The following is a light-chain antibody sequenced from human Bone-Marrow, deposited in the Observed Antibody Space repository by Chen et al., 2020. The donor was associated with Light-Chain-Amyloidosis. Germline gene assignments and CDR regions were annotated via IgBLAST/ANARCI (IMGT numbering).Light chain of an antibody. CDR3: QQYDDLPLT. CDR2: DAS. V-gene: IGKV1-33*01. J-gene: IGKJ4*01. Sequence: DIQLTQSPSSLPASVGDRVTNTCQASQDIDHYLNWYQQKPGRAPKLLIYDASNLETGVPSRFSGSRSGTDFTFTINSLQPEDFATYYCQQYDDLPLTFGGGTKVEIK. CDR1: QDIDHY.